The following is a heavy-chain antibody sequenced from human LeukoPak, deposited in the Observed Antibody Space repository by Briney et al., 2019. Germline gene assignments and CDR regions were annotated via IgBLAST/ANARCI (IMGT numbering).Heavy chain of an antibody. V-gene: IGHV4-34*01. CDR3: ARASSWYYSLDY. CDR2: INHSGST. D-gene: IGHD6-13*01. J-gene: IGHJ4*02. CDR1: GGSISSYY. Sequence: SETLSLTCTVSGGSISSYYWSWIRQPPGKGLEWIGEINHSGSTNYNPSLKSRVTISVDTSKNQFSLKLSSVTAADTAVYYCARASSWYYSLDYWGQGTLVTVSS.